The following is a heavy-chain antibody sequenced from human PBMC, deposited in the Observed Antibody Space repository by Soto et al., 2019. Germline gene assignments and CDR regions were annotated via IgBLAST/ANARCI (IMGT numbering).Heavy chain of an antibody. CDR2: IYNDGTYS. Sequence: EVQLVESGGGLVPPGGSVRLSCAASGFIFKMYWMHWVRQSPGKGLVWISRIYNDGTYSDYADSGRGRFTISRDNVNDTLYLQMNNLRAEDSGLYYCKRGPRPISTGTGAYWGQGTQVTVSS. CDR3: KRGPRPISTGTGAY. D-gene: IGHD3-10*01. V-gene: IGHV3-74*01. J-gene: IGHJ4*02. CDR1: GFIFKMYW.